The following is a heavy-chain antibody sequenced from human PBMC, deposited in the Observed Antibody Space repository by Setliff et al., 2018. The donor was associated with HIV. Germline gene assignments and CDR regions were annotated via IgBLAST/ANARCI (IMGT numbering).Heavy chain of an antibody. D-gene: IGHD3-10*01. CDR3: ARELLRSWDGSENSYKPYYFDY. CDR1: GYAISSGYY. Sequence: PSETLSLTCAVPGYAISSGYYWGWIRRPPGKGLEWIGSIYARGSTYYNPSLKSRVTISVDTSKNQFSLKLSSVTAADTAVYYCARELLRSWDGSENSYKPYYFDYWGQGTLVTVSS. CDR2: IYARGST. J-gene: IGHJ4*02. V-gene: IGHV4-38-2*02.